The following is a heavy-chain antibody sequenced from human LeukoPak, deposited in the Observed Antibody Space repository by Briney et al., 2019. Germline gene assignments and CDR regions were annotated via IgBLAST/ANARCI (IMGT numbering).Heavy chain of an antibody. D-gene: IGHD5-24*01. J-gene: IGHJ4*02. V-gene: IGHV3-48*03. CDR3: ARTMAF. Sequence: GGSLRLSCTASGFTLSSYEMNWVRQAPGRGLEWVSDISSSGSPIYYADPVKGRFTVSRDNAKNSLYLQMSSLRAEDTAVYYCARTMAFWGQGTLVAVSS. CDR1: GFTLSSYE. CDR2: ISSSGSPI.